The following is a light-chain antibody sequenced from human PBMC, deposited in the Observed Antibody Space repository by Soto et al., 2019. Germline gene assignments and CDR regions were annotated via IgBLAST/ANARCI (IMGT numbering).Light chain of an antibody. CDR1: QSVGKNY. J-gene: IGKJ4*01. CDR3: HQYAFSPLT. V-gene: IGKV3-20*01. Sequence: DIVLTQSPDTLSLSPGERATLSCRASQSVGKNYLGWYQQKPGQAPRLLIHDASNRATGIPDRFSGSGSGTDFTLTISRLEPEDFALYFCHQYAFSPLTFGGGTKVDIK. CDR2: DAS.